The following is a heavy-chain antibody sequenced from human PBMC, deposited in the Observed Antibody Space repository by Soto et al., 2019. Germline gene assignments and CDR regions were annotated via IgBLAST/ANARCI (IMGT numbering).Heavy chain of an antibody. V-gene: IGHV4-39*01. CDR2: IYYSGST. CDR1: GGSISSSSYY. CDR3: ARQGNYYGSGTYYQPFNWFDP. D-gene: IGHD3-10*01. J-gene: IGHJ5*02. Sequence: SETLSLTCTVSGGSISSSSYYWGWIRQPPGKGLEWVGSIYYSGSTYYNPSLKSRVTISVDTSKNQFSLKLSSVTAADTAVYYCARQGNYYGSGTYYQPFNWFDPWGQGTLVTVS.